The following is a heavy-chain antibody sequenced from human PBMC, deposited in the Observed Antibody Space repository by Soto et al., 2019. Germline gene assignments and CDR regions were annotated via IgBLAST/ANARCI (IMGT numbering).Heavy chain of an antibody. V-gene: IGHV4-4*02. CDR2: IYHSGST. Sequence: SETLSLTCAVSGGSISSSNWWSWVRQPPGKGLEWIGEIYHSGSTNYNPSLKSRVTISVDKSKNQFSLKLSSVTAADTAVYYCARALVGATPYYYYYGMDVWGQGTTVTVSS. CDR3: ARALVGATPYYYYYGMDV. CDR1: GGSISSSNW. D-gene: IGHD1-26*01. J-gene: IGHJ6*02.